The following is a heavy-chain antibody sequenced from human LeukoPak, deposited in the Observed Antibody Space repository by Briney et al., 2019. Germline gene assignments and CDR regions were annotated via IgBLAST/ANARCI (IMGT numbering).Heavy chain of an antibody. J-gene: IGHJ3*02. CDR1: GFTFAGYG. CDR2: IIYDGSNK. Sequence: GTSLRLSCTASGFTFAGYGMHWVRQAPGKGLEWVALIIYDGSNKYHVDSVKGRFTVSRDNSKNTLYLQMNSLRAEDTAVYYCVKVPRSGCCAFDIWGLGTMVTVSS. CDR3: VKVPRSGCCAFDI. D-gene: IGHD6-19*01. V-gene: IGHV3-30*18.